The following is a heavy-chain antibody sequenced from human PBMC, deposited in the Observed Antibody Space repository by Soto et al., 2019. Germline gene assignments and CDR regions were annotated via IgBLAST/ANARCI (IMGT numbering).Heavy chain of an antibody. CDR2: ISGSGGST. CDR3: AKDKNYVLYGILTYDTGDMDV. Sequence: GGSLRLSCAASGFTFSSYAMSWVRQAPGKGLEWVSAISGSGGSTYYADSVKGRFTISRDNSKNTLYLQMNSLRAEDTAVYYCAKDKNYVLYGILTYDTGDMDVWGKGTTVTVSS. D-gene: IGHD3-9*01. CDR1: GFTFSSYA. V-gene: IGHV3-23*01. J-gene: IGHJ6*03.